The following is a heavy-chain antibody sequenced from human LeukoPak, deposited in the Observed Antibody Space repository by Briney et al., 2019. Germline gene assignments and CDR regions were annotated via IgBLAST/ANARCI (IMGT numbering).Heavy chain of an antibody. CDR3: ARDPLVTSGNFDY. CDR1: GFTFSRYS. CDR2: ISASSNYI. D-gene: IGHD3-10*01. Sequence: PGGSLRLSCAASGFTFSRYSMNWVCQAPGKGLEWVSSISASSNYIYYADSVKGRFTISRDNAKNSVYLQLNSLRAEDTAVYFCARDPLVTSGNFDYWGQGTLVTVSS. V-gene: IGHV3-21*01. J-gene: IGHJ4*02.